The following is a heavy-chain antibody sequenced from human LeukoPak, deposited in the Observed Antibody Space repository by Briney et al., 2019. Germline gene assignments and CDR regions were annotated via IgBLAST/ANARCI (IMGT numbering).Heavy chain of an antibody. CDR1: GGTFSSYA. CDR2: IIPIFGTA. J-gene: IGHJ3*02. CDR3: ARDSEDIVVVVAALPGAFDI. D-gene: IGHD2-15*01. V-gene: IGHV1-69*05. Sequence: SVTVSCKASGGTFSSYAISWVRQAPGQGLEWMGRIIPIFGTANYAQKFQGRVTITTDESTSTAYMELSSLRSEDTAVYYCARDSEDIVVVVAALPGAFDIWGQGTMVTVSS.